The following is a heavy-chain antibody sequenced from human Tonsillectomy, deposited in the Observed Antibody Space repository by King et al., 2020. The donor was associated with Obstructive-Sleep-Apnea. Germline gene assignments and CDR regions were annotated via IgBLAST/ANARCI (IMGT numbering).Heavy chain of an antibody. Sequence: VQLVESGGGLVQPGRSLRLSCTGSGLTFVDYAMTWFRQAPGMGLEWVGFVRRKPFGGTTDYAASGKGRFAISRDDSKNIAYLQMDSLKTEDTGLYFCSRDGSYGSGSLTNWFDPWGQGTLVTVS. J-gene: IGHJ5*02. CDR3: SRDGSYGSGSLTNWFDP. V-gene: IGHV3-49*03. D-gene: IGHD3-10*01. CDR1: GLTFVDYA. CDR2: VRRKPFGGTT.